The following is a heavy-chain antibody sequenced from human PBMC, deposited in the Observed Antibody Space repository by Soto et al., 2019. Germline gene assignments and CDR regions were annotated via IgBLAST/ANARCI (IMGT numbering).Heavy chain of an antibody. V-gene: IGHV3-23*01. CDR2: ISGSGSST. J-gene: IGHJ5*02. CDR3: ARDEGSGMINWFDP. Sequence: PGGSLRLSCAASGFTFSSYAMSWVRQAPGKGLEWVSAISGSGSSTYYADSVKGRFTISRDNSKNSLYLQMNSLRAEDTAVYYCARDEGSGMINWFDPWGQGTLVTVSS. D-gene: IGHD3-10*01. CDR1: GFTFSSYA.